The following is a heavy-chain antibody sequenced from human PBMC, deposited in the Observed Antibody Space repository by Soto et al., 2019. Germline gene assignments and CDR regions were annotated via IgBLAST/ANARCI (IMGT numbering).Heavy chain of an antibody. CDR3: AREDTGSFDY. D-gene: IGHD2-8*02. J-gene: IGHJ4*02. CDR1: GFTFSNYA. Sequence: QVQLVESGGGVVQPGRSLRLSCAASGFTFSNYAMHWVRQAPGKGLEWVAVISYDGSNKYYADSVKGRFTISRDNSKNMMSVQMNSLRAEDTAVYYCAREDTGSFDYWGQGTLVTVSS. V-gene: IGHV3-30-3*01. CDR2: ISYDGSNK.